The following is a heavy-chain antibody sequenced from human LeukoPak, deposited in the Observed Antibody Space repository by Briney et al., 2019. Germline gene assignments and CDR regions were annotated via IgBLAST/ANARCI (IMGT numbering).Heavy chain of an antibody. V-gene: IGHV4-38-2*02. Sequence: SETLSLTCTVSGYSISSGYYWGWIRQPPGKGLEWIGSIYYSGSTYYNPSLKSRVTISVDTSKNQFSLKLSSVTAADTAVYYCARLGLYYDFWSGPFDYWGQGTLVTVSS. CDR3: ARLGLYYDFWSGPFDY. CDR1: GYSISSGYY. D-gene: IGHD3-3*01. CDR2: IYYSGST. J-gene: IGHJ4*02.